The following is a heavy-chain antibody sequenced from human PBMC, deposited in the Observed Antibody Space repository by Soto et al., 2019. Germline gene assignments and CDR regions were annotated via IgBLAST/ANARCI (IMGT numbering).Heavy chain of an antibody. CDR3: AKDQEKGLIAAAGTNYYYGMEV. CDR2: ISYDGSNK. J-gene: IGHJ6*02. V-gene: IGHV3-30*18. Sequence: PGGSLRLSCAASGFTFSSYGMHWVRQAPGKGLEWVAVISYDGSNKYYADSVKGRFTISRDNSKNTLYLQMNSLRAEDTAVYYCAKDQEKGLIAAAGTNYYYGMEVWGQGTTVTVSS. CDR1: GFTFSSYG. D-gene: IGHD6-13*01.